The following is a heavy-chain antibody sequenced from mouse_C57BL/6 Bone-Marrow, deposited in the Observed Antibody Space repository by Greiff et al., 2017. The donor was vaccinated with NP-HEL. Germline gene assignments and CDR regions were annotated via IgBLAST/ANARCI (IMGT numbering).Heavy chain of an antibody. CDR1: GYSITSGYY. V-gene: IGHV3-6*01. J-gene: IGHJ4*01. Sequence: DVQLQESGPGLVKPSQSLSLTCSVTGYSITSGYYWNWIRQFPGNKLEWMGYISYDGSNNYNPSLKNRISITRDTSKNQFFLKLNSVTTEDTATYYCARANWASDYWGQGTSVTVSS. D-gene: IGHD4-1*01. CDR3: ARANWASDY. CDR2: ISYDGSN.